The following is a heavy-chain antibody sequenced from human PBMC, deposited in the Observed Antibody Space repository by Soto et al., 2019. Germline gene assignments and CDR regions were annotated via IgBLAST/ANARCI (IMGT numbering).Heavy chain of an antibody. V-gene: IGHV4-59*08. CDR2: IYYSGST. D-gene: IGHD3-9*01. J-gene: IGHJ4*02. CDR1: GCSISSYY. CDR3: AKGSQYDILTAHHAFES. Sequence: SETLSLTCTFSGCSISSYYWSWIRQPTGKGLEWIGYIYYSGSTYYNPSLKSRVTISVDTSKNQFSLKLSSVTAADTAVYYCAKGSQYDILTAHHAFESWGQGTLVTVSS.